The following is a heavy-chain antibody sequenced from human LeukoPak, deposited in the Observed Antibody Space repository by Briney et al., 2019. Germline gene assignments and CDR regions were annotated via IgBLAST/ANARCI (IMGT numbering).Heavy chain of an antibody. CDR1: GFTFSDYY. CDR2: ITGSGGST. J-gene: IGHJ2*01. D-gene: IGHD2-8*01. CDR3: AKAYARYWFFDL. Sequence: PGGSLRLSCAASGFTFSDYYMSWIRQAPGKGLEWVSGITGSGGSTYYADSVKGRFTISRDNSKNTLYLQMNSLRAEDTAVYYCAKAYARYWFFDLWGRGTLVTVSS. V-gene: IGHV3-23*01.